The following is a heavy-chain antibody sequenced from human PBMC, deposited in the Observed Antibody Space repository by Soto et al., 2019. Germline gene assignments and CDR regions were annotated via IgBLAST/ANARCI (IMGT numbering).Heavy chain of an antibody. D-gene: IGHD2-2*01. Sequence: QVQLQESGPGLVKPSETLSLTCTVSGGSISSGGYYWSWIRQHPGKGLEWIGYIYYSGTTYYNPSLQSRVTISVDTSKNQFSLKLSSVSAADPALYYCARCSLVVVPAPGFDPWGRGTLVTVSS. CDR2: IYYSGTT. V-gene: IGHV4-31*03. J-gene: IGHJ5*02. CDR1: GGSISSGGYY. CDR3: ARCSLVVVPAPGFDP.